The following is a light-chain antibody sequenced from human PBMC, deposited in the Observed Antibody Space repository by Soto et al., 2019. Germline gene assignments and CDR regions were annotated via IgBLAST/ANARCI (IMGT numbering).Light chain of an antibody. Sequence: QSVLTQPASVSGSPGQSITISCTGTSSDVGGYNYVSWYQQHPGKAPKLMIYEVNYRPSGVSNRFSGSKSGNTASLTISGLQAEDEADYYCSSYTSSINGLFGNGTKVTVL. CDR1: SSDVGGYNY. CDR2: EVN. V-gene: IGLV2-14*01. CDR3: SSYTSSINGL. J-gene: IGLJ1*01.